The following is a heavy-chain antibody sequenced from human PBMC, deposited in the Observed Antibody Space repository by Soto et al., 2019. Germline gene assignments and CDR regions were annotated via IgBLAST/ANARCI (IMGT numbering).Heavy chain of an antibody. CDR2: LIPVFDTP. J-gene: IGHJ6*02. CDR3: ASTPVTGRYSYYGMDA. CDR1: SFYA. V-gene: IGHV1-69*01. D-gene: IGHD4-4*01. Sequence: QVQPVQSGSEVKKPGSSVRVSCKTGSFYAVSWVRQAPGQGLEWMGGLIPVFDTPSYEQKFQGRVTITADESKSTAYMELSSLRSEDTALYYCASTPVTGRYSYYGMDAWDQGIAVTVSS.